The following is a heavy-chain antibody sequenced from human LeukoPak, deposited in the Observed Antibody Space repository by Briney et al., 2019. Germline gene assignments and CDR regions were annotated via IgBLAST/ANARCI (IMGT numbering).Heavy chain of an antibody. Sequence: GSLRLSCAASGFTFTSYSMNWVRQAPGKGLEWVSTISGGGGSTYSADSVKGRFTISRDNSKNTLYLQVNSLRAEDTAVYYCAKGGKWDVTPFDYWGQGTLVTVSS. J-gene: IGHJ4*02. CDR2: ISGGGGST. D-gene: IGHD1-26*01. V-gene: IGHV3-23*01. CDR3: AKGGKWDVTPFDY. CDR1: GFTFTSYS.